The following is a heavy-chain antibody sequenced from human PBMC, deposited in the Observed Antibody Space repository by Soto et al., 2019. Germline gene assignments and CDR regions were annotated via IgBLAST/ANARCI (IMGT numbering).Heavy chain of an antibody. CDR3: ARKFAPEFFDS. CDR1: GYTFSTYW. CDR2: IYPGDSDT. D-gene: IGHD3-10*01. Sequence: GESLKISCKGSGYTFSTYWIAWVRQMPGKGLEWMGIIYPGDSDTKYSPAFQGQVTISADKSINTAYLQWSSLKASDTAMYYCARKFAPEFFDSWGQGTLVTVVL. V-gene: IGHV5-51*01. J-gene: IGHJ4*02.